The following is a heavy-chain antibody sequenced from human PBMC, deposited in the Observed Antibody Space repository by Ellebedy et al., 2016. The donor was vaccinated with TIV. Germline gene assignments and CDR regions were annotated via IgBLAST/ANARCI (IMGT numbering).Heavy chain of an antibody. CDR3: TRGGDRAKTGY. D-gene: IGHD3-22*01. J-gene: IGHJ4*02. V-gene: IGHV4-4*02. CDR1: GGSISSNW. Sequence: SETLSLXCAVSGGSISSNWWSWVRQPPGKGLVWIGQIYHSGTTNYNPSLKSRVILSVDKSKNQFSLKVTSVTAADTAMYFCTRGGDRAKTGYWGQGALVTVSS. CDR2: IYHSGTT.